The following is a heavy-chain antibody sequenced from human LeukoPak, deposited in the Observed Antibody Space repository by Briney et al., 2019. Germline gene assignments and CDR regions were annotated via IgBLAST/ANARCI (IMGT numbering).Heavy chain of an antibody. V-gene: IGHV3-23*01. Sequence: GGSLRLSCAGSGFIFNNYAMHWVRQPPGKGLEWISGISNSGDTTYYADSVKGRFTISRDNSKNTLYLQMNSLRTEDTAVYYCANERGYDYGYSFDYWGQGTLVTVSS. J-gene: IGHJ4*02. CDR2: ISNSGDTT. CDR1: GFIFNNYA. CDR3: ANERGYDYGYSFDY. D-gene: IGHD5-18*01.